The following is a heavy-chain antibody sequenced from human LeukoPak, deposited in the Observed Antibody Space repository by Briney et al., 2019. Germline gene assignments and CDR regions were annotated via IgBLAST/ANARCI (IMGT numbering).Heavy chain of an antibody. CDR2: INHSGST. D-gene: IGHD2-8*02. CDR3: ARGTGRADLTYFDY. V-gene: IGHV4-34*01. J-gene: IGHJ4*02. CDR1: GGSFSGYY. Sequence: SETLSLTCAVYGGSFSGYYWSWIRQPPGKGLEWIGEINHSGSTNYNPSLKSRVTISVGTSKNQFSLKLSSVTAADTAVYYCARGTGRADLTYFDYWGQGTLVTVSS.